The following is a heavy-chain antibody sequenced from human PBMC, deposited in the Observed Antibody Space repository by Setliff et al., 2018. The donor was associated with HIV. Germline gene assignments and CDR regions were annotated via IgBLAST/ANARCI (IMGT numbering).Heavy chain of an antibody. D-gene: IGHD6-19*01. CDR3: TRRTYGSGRFDP. CDR1: GGAFNTCSSY. CDR2: IFYSGGA. Sequence: SETLSLPCTVSGGAFNTCSSYWGWIRQPPGKGLEYIGGIFYSGGAYYNPSLKSRVTISVDTSKNQLSLKLSPVTAADTAVYYCTRRTYGSGRFDPWGQGTLVTVS. V-gene: IGHV4-39*01. J-gene: IGHJ5*02.